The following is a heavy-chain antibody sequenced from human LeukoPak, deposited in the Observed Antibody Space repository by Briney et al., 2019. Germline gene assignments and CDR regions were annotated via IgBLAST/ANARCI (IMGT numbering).Heavy chain of an antibody. CDR3: ARVVASDSSGYSYFDY. Sequence: SETLSLTCTVSGGSISSSSYYWGWIRQPPGKGLEWIGSIYYSGSTYYNPSLKSRVTISVDTSKNQFSLKLSSVTAADTAVYYCARVVASDSSGYSYFDYWGQGTLVTVSS. D-gene: IGHD3-22*01. CDR1: GGSISSSSYY. J-gene: IGHJ4*02. CDR2: IYYSGST. V-gene: IGHV4-39*07.